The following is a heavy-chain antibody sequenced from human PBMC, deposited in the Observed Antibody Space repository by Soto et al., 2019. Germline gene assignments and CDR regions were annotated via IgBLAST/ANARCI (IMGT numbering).Heavy chain of an antibody. D-gene: IGHD3-10*01. Sequence: PGGSLRLSCAASGFTFSSYWMSWVRQAPGKGLEWVANINQDGSEKYYVDSVKGRFTISRDNAKNSLYLQMSVLRAEDTAVYYCAREEGRDYYYYYTDFWGKGTTVTVSS. V-gene: IGHV3-7*01. J-gene: IGHJ6*03. CDR3: AREEGRDYYYYYTDF. CDR1: GFTFSSYW. CDR2: INQDGSEK.